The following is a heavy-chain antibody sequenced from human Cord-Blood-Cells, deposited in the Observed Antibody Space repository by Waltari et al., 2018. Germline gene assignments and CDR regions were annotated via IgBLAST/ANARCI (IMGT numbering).Heavy chain of an antibody. CDR2: IIPIFGTA. J-gene: IGHJ3*02. D-gene: IGHD6-6*01. CDR3: ARDMRAARRHRLGFDAFDI. CDR1: GGTFSSYA. V-gene: IGHV1-69*01. Sequence: QVQLVQSGAEVKKPGSSVKVSCKASGGTFSSYAIRWVRPAPGQGLEWMGGIIPIFGTANYAQKFQGRVTITADESTSTAYMELSSLRSEDTAVYYCARDMRAARRHRLGFDAFDIWGQGTMVTVSS.